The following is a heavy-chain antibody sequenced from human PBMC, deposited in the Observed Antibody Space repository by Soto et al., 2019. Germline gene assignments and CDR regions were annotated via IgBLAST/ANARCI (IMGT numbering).Heavy chain of an antibody. CDR3: ARGQVAAADTYYYYYGMDV. D-gene: IGHD6-13*01. J-gene: IGHJ6*02. Sequence: QVQLQQWGAGLLKPSETLSLTCAVYGGSFSGYYWSWIRQPPGKGLEWIGEINHSGSTNYNPSLKSRATISVYTSKNQFSLKLSSVTAAYTAVYYCARGQVAAADTYYYYYGMDVWGQGTTVTVSS. CDR2: INHSGST. V-gene: IGHV4-34*01. CDR1: GGSFSGYY.